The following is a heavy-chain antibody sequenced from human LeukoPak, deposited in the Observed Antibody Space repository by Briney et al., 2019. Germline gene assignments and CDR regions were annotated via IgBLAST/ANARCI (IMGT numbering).Heavy chain of an antibody. V-gene: IGHV4-38-2*02. CDR2: IYHSGSA. CDR3: ARGWWRNWFDP. D-gene: IGHD2-15*01. CDR1: RYSISSGYY. Sequence: PSETLSLTCSVSRYSISSGYYWAWIRQPPGKGLEWIGSIYHSGSAYYNASLKSRVTISVDTSKNQFSLKLSSVTAADTAVYYCARGWWRNWFDPWGQGTLVTVSS. J-gene: IGHJ5*02.